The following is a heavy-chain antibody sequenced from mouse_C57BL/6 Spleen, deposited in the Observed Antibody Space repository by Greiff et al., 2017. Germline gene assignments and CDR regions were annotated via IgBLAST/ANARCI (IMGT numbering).Heavy chain of an antibody. V-gene: IGHV1-18*01. CDR2: INPNNGGT. CDR3: ARNYDFAY. J-gene: IGHJ3*01. D-gene: IGHD2-4*01. CDR1: GYTFTDYN. Sequence: VQLKESGPELVKPGASVKIPCKASGYTFTDYNMDWVKQSHGKSLEWIGDINPNNGGTIYNQKFKGKATLTVDKSSSTAYMELRSLTSEDTAVDYCARNYDFAYWGQGTLVTVSA.